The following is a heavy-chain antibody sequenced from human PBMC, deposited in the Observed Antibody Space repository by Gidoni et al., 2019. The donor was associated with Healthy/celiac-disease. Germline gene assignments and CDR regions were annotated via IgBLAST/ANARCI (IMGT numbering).Heavy chain of an antibody. CDR1: GSPFSSHA. J-gene: IGHJ4*02. CDR2: NIPIFGTA. Sequence: QVQLVQSGAGVKKPGSSGKVSCKASGSPFSSHAISWVRQAPGQGLEWMGGNIPIFGTANYAQKFQGRVTITADESTSTAYMELSSLRSEDTAVYYCARVASIPLRGTGDLDYWGQGTLVTVSS. CDR3: ARVASIPLRGTGDLDY. V-gene: IGHV1-69*01. D-gene: IGHD1-1*01.